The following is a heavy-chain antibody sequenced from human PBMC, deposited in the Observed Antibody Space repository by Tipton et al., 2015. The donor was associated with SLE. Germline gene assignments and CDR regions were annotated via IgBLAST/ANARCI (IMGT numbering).Heavy chain of an antibody. V-gene: IGHV4-59*12. CDR1: GASLTGDY. CDR3: ARVGLVAPAAISSGVDY. CDR2: VFYTGRT. D-gene: IGHD2-2*02. J-gene: IGHJ4*02. Sequence: TLSLTCTVSGASLTGDYWSWIRQPPGKGLEWIGYVFYTGRTSYNSSLKSRVTISVDTSKNQFSLNLSSVTAADTAVYYCARVGLVAPAAISSGVDYWGQGTLVTVSS.